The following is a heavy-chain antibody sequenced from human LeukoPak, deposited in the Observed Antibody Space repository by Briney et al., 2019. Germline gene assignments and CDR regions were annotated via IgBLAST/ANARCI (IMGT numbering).Heavy chain of an antibody. CDR3: ARVADDYDSSGYQFDY. CDR2: IIPIFGTA. J-gene: IGHJ4*02. V-gene: IGHV1-69*13. CDR1: GYTFTSYY. Sequence: SVKVSCKASGYTFTSYYMHWVRQAPGQGLEWMGGIIPIFGTANYAQKFQGRVTITADESTSTAYMELSSLRSEDTAVYYCARVADDYDSSGYQFDYWGQGTLVTVSS. D-gene: IGHD3-22*01.